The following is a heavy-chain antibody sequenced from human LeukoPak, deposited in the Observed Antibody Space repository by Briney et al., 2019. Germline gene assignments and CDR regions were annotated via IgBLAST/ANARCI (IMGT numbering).Heavy chain of an antibody. CDR1: GFSFSTYA. CDR2: ISSSSSYI. Sequence: GGSLRLSCAASGFSFSTYAMNWVRQAPGKGLEWVSSISSSSSYIYYADSVKGRSTISRDNAKNSLYLQMSSLTAADTAVYYCAKDRSIGTYYTFDHWGQGTLVTVSS. D-gene: IGHD1-26*01. J-gene: IGHJ4*02. V-gene: IGHV3-21*04. CDR3: AKDRSIGTYYTFDH.